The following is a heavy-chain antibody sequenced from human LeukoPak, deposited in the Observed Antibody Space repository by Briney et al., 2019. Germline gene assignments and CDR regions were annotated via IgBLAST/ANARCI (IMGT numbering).Heavy chain of an antibody. D-gene: IGHD3-22*01. V-gene: IGHV1-2*02. CDR1: GYTFTGYY. CDR2: INPNSGGT. CDR3: ARDLTYYYDSSGSYNWFDP. Sequence: GAPVKVSCKASGYTFTGYYMHWVRQAPGQGLEWMGWINPNSGGTNYAQKFQGRVTMTRDTSISTAYMELSRLRSDDTAVYYCARDLTYYYDSSGSYNWFDPWGQGTLVTVSS. J-gene: IGHJ5*02.